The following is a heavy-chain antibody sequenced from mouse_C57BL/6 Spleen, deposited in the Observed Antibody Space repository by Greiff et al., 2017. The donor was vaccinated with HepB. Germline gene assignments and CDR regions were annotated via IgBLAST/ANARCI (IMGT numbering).Heavy chain of an antibody. J-gene: IGHJ3*01. CDR2: IDPEIGGT. CDR3: TRGDSSGYWFAY. D-gene: IGHD3-2*02. Sequence: QVQLQQSGAELVRPGASVTLSCKASGYTFTDYEMHWVKQTPVHGLEWIGAIDPEIGGTAYKQKFKGKAILTADNSSSKAYMELRSLTSEDSAVYYCTRGDSSGYWFAYWGQETLVTVSA. V-gene: IGHV1-15*01. CDR1: GYTFTDYE.